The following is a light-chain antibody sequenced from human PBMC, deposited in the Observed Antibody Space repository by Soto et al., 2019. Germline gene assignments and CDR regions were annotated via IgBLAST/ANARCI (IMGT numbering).Light chain of an antibody. CDR2: GAS. J-gene: IGKJ2*01. CDR1: QSVSSSY. CDR3: QQYGSSPPNT. Sequence: EIVLTQSPGTLSLSPGERATLSCRASQSVSSSYLAWYQQKPGQAPRLLIYGASSRATGIPDRFSGSGSGTDFTITISRLEPEDFAVYYCQQYGSSPPNTFGQGTTLEIK. V-gene: IGKV3-20*01.